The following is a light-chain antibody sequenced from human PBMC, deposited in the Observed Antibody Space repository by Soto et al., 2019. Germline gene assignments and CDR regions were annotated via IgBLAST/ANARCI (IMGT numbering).Light chain of an antibody. CDR3: QSYDSSLSGWV. V-gene: IGLV1-40*01. Sequence: QSVLTQPPSVSGAPGQRVTISCTGSSSNIGAGYDVHWYQQLPGTAPKLLIYGNSKRPSGVPDRFSGSKSGTSASLAITGLRAEDEAEYYCQSYDSSLSGWVFGGGTKLTVL. CDR2: GNS. CDR1: SSNIGAGYD. J-gene: IGLJ3*02.